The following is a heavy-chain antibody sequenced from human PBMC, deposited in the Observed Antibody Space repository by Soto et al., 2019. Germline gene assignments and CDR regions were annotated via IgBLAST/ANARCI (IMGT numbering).Heavy chain of an antibody. CDR2: ISGSGGST. Sequence: GGSLXLSCPASGFTLSSYAMSWVRQPPGKGREWVSAISGSGGSTYYADSVKGRFTISRDNSKNALYLQMNSLRAEDTAVYYCAKDRSYYDILTGYSYYYGMDVWGQGTTVTVSS. CDR3: AKDRSYYDILTGYSYYYGMDV. J-gene: IGHJ6*02. D-gene: IGHD3-9*01. CDR1: GFTLSSYA. V-gene: IGHV3-23*01.